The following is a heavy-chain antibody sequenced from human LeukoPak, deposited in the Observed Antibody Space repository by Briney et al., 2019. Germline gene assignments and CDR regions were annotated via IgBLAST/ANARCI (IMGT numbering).Heavy chain of an antibody. Sequence: SETLSLTCTVSGYSISSGYYWGWIRQPPGKGLEWIGSIYHSGSTYYNPSLKSRITISVDTSKNQFSLKLSSVTAADTAVYYCARTPRGHYYGSGSYGEFDYWGQGTLVTVSS. V-gene: IGHV4-38-2*02. CDR1: GYSISSGYY. CDR2: IYHSGST. CDR3: ARTPRGHYYGSGSYGEFDY. D-gene: IGHD3-10*01. J-gene: IGHJ4*02.